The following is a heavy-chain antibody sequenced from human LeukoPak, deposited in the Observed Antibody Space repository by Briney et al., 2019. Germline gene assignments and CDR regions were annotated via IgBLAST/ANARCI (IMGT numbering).Heavy chain of an antibody. J-gene: IGHJ4*02. CDR3: VRDRTKYCRSTSCPLDY. CDR1: GYSFTVYY. CDR2: TNPYSGGT. D-gene: IGHD2-2*01. Sequence: GASVKVSFKASGYSFTVYYMHWVRQAPGQGIEWMGCTNPYSGGTNYAQKFRGRVTITRDTSISTAYMELSRLRSDDTAVYYCVRDRTKYCRSTSCPLDYWGQGTLVTVSS. V-gene: IGHV1-2*02.